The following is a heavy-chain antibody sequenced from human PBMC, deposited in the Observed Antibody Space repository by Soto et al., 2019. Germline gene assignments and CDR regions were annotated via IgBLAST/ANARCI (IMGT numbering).Heavy chain of an antibody. Sequence: SETLSLTCAFSCGSISSGVYSWSWIRQPPGKGLDWIGYIYHSGSTYYNPSLTSRVTISVDRSNNQFSLKLSSVTAANTAVYYCAESASVGYSYGTIPLSEWSDPWGQGTLVKVSS. D-gene: IGHD5-18*01. CDR3: AESASVGYSYGTIPLSEWSDP. CDR1: CGSISSGVYS. CDR2: IYHSGST. J-gene: IGHJ5*02. V-gene: IGHV4-30-2*01.